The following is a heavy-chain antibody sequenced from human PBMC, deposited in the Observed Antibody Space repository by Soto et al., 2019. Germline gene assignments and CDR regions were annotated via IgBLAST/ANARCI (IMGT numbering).Heavy chain of an antibody. D-gene: IGHD3-22*01. CDR3: ARYYYDSSGYRYYYYGMDV. V-gene: IGHV4-59*01. J-gene: IGHJ6*02. CDR1: GGSISSYN. CDR2: IYYSGST. Sequence: QVQLQESGPGLVKPSETLSLTCTVSGGSISSYNWSWIRQPPGKGLEWIGYIYYSGSTNYNPSLKSRVTISVDTSKNQFSLKLSSVTAADTAVYYCARYYYDSSGYRYYYYGMDVWGQGTTVTVSS.